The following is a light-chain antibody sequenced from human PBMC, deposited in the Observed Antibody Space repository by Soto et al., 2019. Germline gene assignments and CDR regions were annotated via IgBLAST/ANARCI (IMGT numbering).Light chain of an antibody. J-gene: IGKJ1*01. V-gene: IGKV3-15*01. Sequence: EIGRTQSPATLSVSPGDRATLTCRASPSVSSNLAWYQQKPGQAPRLLIYGASTRATGIPARFSGSGSGTEFTLTISSLQSEDFAVYYCQQYNNWPTWTFGQGTKVEIK. CDR3: QQYNNWPTWT. CDR2: GAS. CDR1: PSVSSN.